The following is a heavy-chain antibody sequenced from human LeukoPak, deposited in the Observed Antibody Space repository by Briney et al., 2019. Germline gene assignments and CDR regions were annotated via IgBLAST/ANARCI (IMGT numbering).Heavy chain of an antibody. CDR2: IYTSGST. V-gene: IGHV4-4*07. Sequence: SETLSLTCTASGGSISTYYWTWLRQPAGKGLEWIGRIYTSGSTNYNPSLKSRVTMSVDTSKNQFSLKLSSVTAADTAVYYCARDSTYGLDYWGQGTLVTVSS. CDR3: ARDSTYGLDY. D-gene: IGHD3-10*01. J-gene: IGHJ4*02. CDR1: GGSISTYY.